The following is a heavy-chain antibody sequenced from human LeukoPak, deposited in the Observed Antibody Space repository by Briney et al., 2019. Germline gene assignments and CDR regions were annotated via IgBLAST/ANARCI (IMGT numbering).Heavy chain of an antibody. Sequence: ASVKASCKASGYTFTGYYMHWVRQAPGQGLEWMGRINPNSGGTNYAQKFQGRVTMTRDTSISTAYMELSRLRSDDTAVYYCARDLRVGSSTQYFQHWGQGTLVTVSS. CDR2: INPNSGGT. CDR1: GYTFTGYY. J-gene: IGHJ1*01. CDR3: ARDLRVGSSTQYFQH. V-gene: IGHV1-2*06. D-gene: IGHD1-26*01.